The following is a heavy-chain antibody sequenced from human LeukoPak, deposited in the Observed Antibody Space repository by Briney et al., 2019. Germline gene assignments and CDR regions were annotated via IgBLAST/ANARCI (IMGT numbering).Heavy chain of an antibody. CDR2: IGGSGGDT. V-gene: IGHV3-23*01. Sequence: GGSLRLSCAVSGFTFSNYAMSWVRQAPGKGLEWVSVIGGSGGDTYYADSVKGPFTISRDNSKNRLYVRMNSLRAEDTALYYCAKDFVVVPGLVNYFDSWGQGTLVTVSS. CDR1: GFTFSNYA. J-gene: IGHJ4*02. CDR3: AKDFVVVPGLVNYFDS. D-gene: IGHD2-15*01.